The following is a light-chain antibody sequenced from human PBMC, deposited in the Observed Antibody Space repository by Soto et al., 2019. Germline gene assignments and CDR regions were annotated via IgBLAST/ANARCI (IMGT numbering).Light chain of an antibody. CDR2: LNSDGSH. J-gene: IGLJ3*02. Sequence: QSVLTQSPSASASLGASVKLTCTLSSGHSTYAIAWHQQQPEKGPRYLMKLNSDGSHSTGDGIPDRFSGSSSGAERYLSISSLQAEDEADYYCQTWVTGPPWVFGGGTKLTVL. CDR3: QTWVTGPPWV. V-gene: IGLV4-69*01. CDR1: SGHSTYA.